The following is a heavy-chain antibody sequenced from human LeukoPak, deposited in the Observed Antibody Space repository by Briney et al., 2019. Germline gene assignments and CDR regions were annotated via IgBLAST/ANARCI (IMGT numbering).Heavy chain of an antibody. CDR1: GFTVSRNY. D-gene: IGHD5-18*01. J-gene: IGHJ4*02. V-gene: IGHV3-7*01. CDR2: IKQDGSEN. Sequence: GGSLRLSCAASGFTVSRNYMSWVRQAPGKGLEWVANIKQDGSENYYVDSVKGRFTISRDNAKNSLYLQMNSLRAEDTAVYYCARAGGYSYGYYFDYWGQGTLVTVSS. CDR3: ARAGGYSYGYYFDY.